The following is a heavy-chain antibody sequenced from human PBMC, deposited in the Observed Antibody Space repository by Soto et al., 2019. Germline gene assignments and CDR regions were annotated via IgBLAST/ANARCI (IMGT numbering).Heavy chain of an antibody. D-gene: IGHD6-19*01. CDR1: GFTFRSYG. Sequence: GGSLRLSCAASGFTFRSYGMHWVRQAPGKGLEWVALISYDGSNKYYADSVKGRFTISRDNSKNTLSLQVSSLRPEDTAVYYCAKDRDSSGWFSGYYYGVDVWGQGTTVTVSS. CDR2: ISYDGSNK. V-gene: IGHV3-30*18. CDR3: AKDRDSSGWFSGYYYGVDV. J-gene: IGHJ6*02.